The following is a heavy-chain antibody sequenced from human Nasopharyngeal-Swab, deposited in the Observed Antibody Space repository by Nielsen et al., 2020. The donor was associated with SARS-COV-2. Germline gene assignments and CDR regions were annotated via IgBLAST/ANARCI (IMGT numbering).Heavy chain of an antibody. CDR1: GFTFDDYA. J-gene: IGHJ4*02. D-gene: IGHD1-26*01. V-gene: IGHV3-9*01. CDR2: INWNSGSI. CDR3: AKVNSGGYLHYSFDY. Sequence: SLRLSCAASGFTFDDYAMHWVRQAPGRGLEWVSAINWNSGSIGYADSVRGRFTISRDNAKNSLYLQMNSLRTEDTALYYCAKVNSGGYLHYSFDYWGQGALVTVSS.